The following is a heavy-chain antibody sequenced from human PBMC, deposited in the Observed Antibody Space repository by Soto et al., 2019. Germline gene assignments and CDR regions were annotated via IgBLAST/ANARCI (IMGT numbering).Heavy chain of an antibody. CDR3: ARMDAADSSDGSAKPPGAFDI. D-gene: IGHD3-22*01. CDR1: GGTFSSYA. J-gene: IGHJ3*02. CDR2: IIPIFGTA. V-gene: IGHV1-69*13. Sequence: SVKVSCKASGGTFSSYAISWVRQAPGQGLEWMGGIIPIFGTANYAQKFQGRVTITADESTRTAYMELSSMRSDDTAVYYCARMDAADSSDGSAKPPGAFDIWGQGTMVTGSS.